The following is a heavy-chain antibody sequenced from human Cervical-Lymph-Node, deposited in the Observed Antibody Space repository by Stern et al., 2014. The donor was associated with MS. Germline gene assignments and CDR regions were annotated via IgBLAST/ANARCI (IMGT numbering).Heavy chain of an antibody. J-gene: IGHJ6*02. D-gene: IGHD6-13*01. CDR2: IWYDGSHQ. CDR1: GFIFSDYG. CDR3: ARTSEYSSSWLLFTIHYALDV. Sequence: VQLVESGGGVVQPGRSLRLSCAASGFIFSDYGMHWVRQAPGKGLEWVAVIWYDGSHQYYAETVKGRFTISRDNSKNTLYLQMSSLRAEDTAVYYCARTSEYSSSWLLFTIHYALDVWGQGTTVIVSS. V-gene: IGHV3-33*03.